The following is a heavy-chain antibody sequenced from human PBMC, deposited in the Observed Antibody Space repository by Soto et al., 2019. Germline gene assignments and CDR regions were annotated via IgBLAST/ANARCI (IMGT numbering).Heavy chain of an antibody. Sequence: SETLSLTCTVSGGSISSSSYYWGWIRQPPGKGLEWIGSIYYSGSTYYNPSLKSRVTISVDRSQNRFSLKLSSVTAADTAVYYCARSEATALDYWGQGTLVTVSS. CDR3: ARSEATALDY. CDR2: IYYSGST. J-gene: IGHJ4*02. CDR1: GGSISSSSYY. V-gene: IGHV4-39*07.